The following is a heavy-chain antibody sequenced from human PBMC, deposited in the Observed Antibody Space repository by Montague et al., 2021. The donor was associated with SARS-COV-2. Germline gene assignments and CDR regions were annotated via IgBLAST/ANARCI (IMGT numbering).Heavy chain of an antibody. J-gene: IGHJ3*01. Sequence: SLILSCAASGFISSNFAFHWVRQAPCKGLEWVALITYDGIDKFYADSVKGRFTISRDNSKNTLYLRMNSLTPEDTAIYYCARDRVPPDYGDASDLWGHGTLVTVSS. V-gene: IGHV3-30*04. CDR1: GFISSNFA. CDR3: ARDRVPPDYGDASDL. D-gene: IGHD4/OR15-4a*01. CDR2: ITYDGIDK.